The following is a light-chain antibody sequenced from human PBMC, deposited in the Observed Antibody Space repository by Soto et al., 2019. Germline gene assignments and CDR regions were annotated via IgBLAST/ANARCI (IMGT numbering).Light chain of an antibody. V-gene: IGKV3-15*01. CDR3: QQYDDWPPT. CDR1: QSVSNK. Sequence: EIVMTQSPATVSVSPGERATLSCRASQSVSNKLAWYQQTPGQAPRLLIYDASGRAGSVPARLSGSGSGTEFTLTISSLQSEDFAVYFCQQYDDWPPTSGQGTKVDIK. J-gene: IGKJ1*01. CDR2: DAS.